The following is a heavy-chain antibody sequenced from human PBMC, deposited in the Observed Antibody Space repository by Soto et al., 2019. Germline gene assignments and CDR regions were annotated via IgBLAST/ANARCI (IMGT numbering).Heavy chain of an antibody. J-gene: IGHJ5*02. Sequence: ASVKVSCKAHGYSFTGYYMHWVRQAPRQGLEWMGWINPNSGGTNYAQKLQGRVTMTTDTSTSTAYMELRSLRSDDTAVYYCARVVGALGHWFDPWGQGTLVTVSS. D-gene: IGHD1-26*01. CDR2: INPNSGGT. CDR1: GYSFTGYY. CDR3: ARVVGALGHWFDP. V-gene: IGHV1-2*02.